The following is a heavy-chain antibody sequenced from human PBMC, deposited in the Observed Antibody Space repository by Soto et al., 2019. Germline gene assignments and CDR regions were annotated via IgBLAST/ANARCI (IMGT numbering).Heavy chain of an antibody. D-gene: IGHD3-22*01. V-gene: IGHV4-31*03. CDR3: ARAYDSSGYYYYAFDI. Sequence: TLSLTCTVSGGSIRSGGYYWVWILHHPGKGLEWIGYIYYSGSTYYNPSLKSRVTISVDTSKNQFSLKLSSVTAADTAVYYCARAYDSSGYYYYAFDIWGQGTMVTVSS. J-gene: IGHJ3*02. CDR2: IYYSGST. CDR1: GGSIRSGGYY.